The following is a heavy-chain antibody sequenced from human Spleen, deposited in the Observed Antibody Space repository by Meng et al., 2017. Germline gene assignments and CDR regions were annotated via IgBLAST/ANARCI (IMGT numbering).Heavy chain of an antibody. CDR1: GFNFGDSA. CDR2: IRSKIFGGGP. J-gene: IGHJ3*02. Sequence: GESLKISCSASGFNFGDSAMSWVRQAPGKGLEWVGFIRSKIFGGGPDYSASVKGRFTISRDDSKSIVYLQMNNLETGDTAVYFCTRPARKEATIFGDAFDIWGQGTMVTVSS. D-gene: IGHD3-3*01. CDR3: TRPARKEATIFGDAFDI. V-gene: IGHV3-49*04.